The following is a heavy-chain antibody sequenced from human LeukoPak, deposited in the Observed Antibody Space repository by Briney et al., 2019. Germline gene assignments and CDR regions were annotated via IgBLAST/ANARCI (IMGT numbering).Heavy chain of an antibody. Sequence: GGSLRLSCAASGFTFSDYEVNWVRQAPGQGLEWVSFISNSGNTKFYADSVRGRFTVSRDNAKNSLYLQMNSLRAEDTAVYYCTRADYWGQGTLVTVSS. CDR2: ISNSGNTK. CDR3: TRADY. J-gene: IGHJ4*02. CDR1: GFTFSDYE. V-gene: IGHV3-48*03.